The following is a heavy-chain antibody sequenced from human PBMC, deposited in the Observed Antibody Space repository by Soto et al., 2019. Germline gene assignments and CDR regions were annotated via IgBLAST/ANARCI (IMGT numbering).Heavy chain of an antibody. Sequence: GGSLRLSCAASGFTFSSYSMNWVRQAPGKGLEWVSYISSSSTIYYADSVKGRFTISRDNAKNSLYLQMNSLRAEDTAVYYCARALRITGTRGGYYYYMDVWGKGTTVTVSS. CDR3: ARALRITGTRGGYYYYMDV. D-gene: IGHD1-7*01. CDR2: ISSSSTI. J-gene: IGHJ6*03. V-gene: IGHV3-48*01. CDR1: GFTFSSYS.